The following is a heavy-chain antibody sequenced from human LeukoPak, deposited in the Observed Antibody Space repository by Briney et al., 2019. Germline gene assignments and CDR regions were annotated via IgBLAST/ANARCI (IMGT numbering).Heavy chain of an antibody. CDR3: ARDHRIAATERIGWFDP. J-gene: IGHJ5*02. D-gene: IGHD6-13*01. Sequence: SVKVSCKASRYTFTSYDINWVRQAPGQGLEWMGRIIPILGIANYAQKFQGRVTITADKSTSTAYMELSSLRSEDTAVYYCARDHRIAATERIGWFDPWGQGTLVTVSS. CDR1: RYTFTSYD. V-gene: IGHV1-69*04. CDR2: IIPILGIA.